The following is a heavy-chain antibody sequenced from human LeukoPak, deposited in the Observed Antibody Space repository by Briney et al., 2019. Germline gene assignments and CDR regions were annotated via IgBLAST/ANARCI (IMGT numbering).Heavy chain of an antibody. CDR1: GGSFSGYH. Sequence: SETLSLTCAVYGGSFSGYHWSWIRQPPGKGLEWIGEINHSGSTNYNPSLKSRVTISIDTSMKQFSLKLNSVTAADTAVYYCARGFSHWGQGTLVTVSS. V-gene: IGHV4-34*01. J-gene: IGHJ4*02. CDR2: INHSGST. CDR3: ARGFSH.